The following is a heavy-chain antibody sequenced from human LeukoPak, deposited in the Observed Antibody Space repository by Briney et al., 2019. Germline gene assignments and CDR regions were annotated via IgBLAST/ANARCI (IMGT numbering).Heavy chain of an antibody. Sequence: GGSLRLSCAASGFTFSSYAMHWVRQAPGKGLEWVAVISYDGSNKYYADSVKGRFTISGDNSKNTLYLQMNSLRAEDTAVYYCATSTVRFLEWLVYWGQGTLVTVSS. CDR3: ATSTVRFLEWLVY. D-gene: IGHD3-3*01. CDR1: GFTFSSYA. J-gene: IGHJ4*02. V-gene: IGHV3-30-3*01. CDR2: ISYDGSNK.